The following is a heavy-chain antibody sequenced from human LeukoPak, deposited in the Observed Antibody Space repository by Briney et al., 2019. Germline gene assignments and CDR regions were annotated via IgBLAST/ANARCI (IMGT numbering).Heavy chain of an antibody. D-gene: IGHD4-23*01. Sequence: GGSLRLSCAASGFTFSSYWMHWVRQAPGKGLEWVSVFSGSGASTHYADSVKGRFTISRDNSKNTLYLQMNSLRAEGTAVYYCAKLRWSSSGAFDIWGQGTMVTVSS. CDR2: FSGSGAST. CDR1: GFTFSSYW. V-gene: IGHV3-23*01. CDR3: AKLRWSSSGAFDI. J-gene: IGHJ3*02.